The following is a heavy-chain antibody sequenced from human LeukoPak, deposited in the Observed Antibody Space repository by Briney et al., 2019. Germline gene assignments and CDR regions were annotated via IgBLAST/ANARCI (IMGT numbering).Heavy chain of an antibody. CDR1: GFSFSTYG. D-gene: IGHD2-2*01. J-gene: IGHJ4*02. Sequence: PGGSLRLSCAASGFSFSTYGMHWVRQAPGKGLEYVSAISSNGGSTYYADSVKGRFTISRDNSKNTLYLQMSSLRAEDTAVYYCLKGYCSSISCYGDYWGQGTLVTVSS. CDR3: LKGYCSSISCYGDY. CDR2: ISSNGGST. V-gene: IGHV3-64D*09.